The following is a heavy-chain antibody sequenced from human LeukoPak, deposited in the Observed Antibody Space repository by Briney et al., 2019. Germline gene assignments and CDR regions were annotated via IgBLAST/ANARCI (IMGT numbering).Heavy chain of an antibody. J-gene: IGHJ4*02. Sequence: GGSLRLSCAASGFTFSSNYMSWVRQAPGKGLEWVSLIYNGGSTYYADSVKGRFTISSDNSENTLYLQMNRLIAEDTAVYYCARRIRGYSYGFDYWGQGTLVTVSS. CDR3: ARRIRGYSYGFDY. D-gene: IGHD5-18*01. CDR1: GFTFSSNY. V-gene: IGHV3-66*04. CDR2: IYNGGST.